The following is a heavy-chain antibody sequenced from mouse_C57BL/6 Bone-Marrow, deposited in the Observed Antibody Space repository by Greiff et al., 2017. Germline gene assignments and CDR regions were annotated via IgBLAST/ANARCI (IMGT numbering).Heavy chain of an antibody. J-gene: IGHJ1*03. CDR3: AREGLRRSYWYFDV. CDR2: IDPSDSYT. CDR1: GYTFTSYW. D-gene: IGHD2-2*01. Sequence: QVQLQQPGAELVMPGASVKLSCKASGYTFTSYWMHWVKQRPGQGLEWIGEIDPSDSYTNYNQKFKGKSTLTVDKSSSTAYMQLSSLTSEDSAVYYCAREGLRRSYWYFDVWGTGTTVTVSS. V-gene: IGHV1-69*01.